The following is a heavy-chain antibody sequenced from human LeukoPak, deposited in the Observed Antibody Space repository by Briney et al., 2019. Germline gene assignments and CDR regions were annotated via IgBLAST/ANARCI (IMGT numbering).Heavy chain of an antibody. CDR2: TDTSTGNP. J-gene: IGHJ6*03. V-gene: IGHV7-4-1*02. CDR1: GYTFTTQA. CDR3: ARRSMVQHMDV. Sequence: ASVKVSCKASGYTFTTQAMNWVRQAPGQGLEYIGWTDTSTGNPTYAQGFTGRFVFSLDTSVNTAYLQISSLKTEDTGVYYCARRSMVQHMDVWGKGTTVTVSS. D-gene: IGHD3-10*01.